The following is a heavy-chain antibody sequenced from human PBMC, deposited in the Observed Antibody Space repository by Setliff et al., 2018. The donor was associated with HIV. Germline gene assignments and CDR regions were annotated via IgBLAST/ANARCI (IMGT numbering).Heavy chain of an antibody. Sequence: PGESLKISCKGSGYSFTNYWIAWLRQMPGKGLECMGIIYPGDSDTRYSPSFQGQVTISADKSINTAYLQWSSLKASDTAMYYCARRGQYGSGSYYNRPFDYWGQGTLVTVS. CDR1: GYSFTNYW. V-gene: IGHV5-51*01. D-gene: IGHD3-10*01. CDR3: ARRGQYGSGSYYNRPFDY. J-gene: IGHJ4*02. CDR2: IYPGDSDT.